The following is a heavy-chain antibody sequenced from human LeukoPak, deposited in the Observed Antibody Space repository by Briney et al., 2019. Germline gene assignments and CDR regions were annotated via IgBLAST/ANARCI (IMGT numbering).Heavy chain of an antibody. D-gene: IGHD6-13*01. CDR3: AKAYTRSWYAAFDT. CDR2: ITDSGGAT. J-gene: IGHJ3*02. CDR1: GFAFTDYA. V-gene: IGHV3-23*01. Sequence: GGSLRLSCAASGFAFTDYAISWVRQAPGKGLEWVSAITDSGGATYYADSVKGRFTISRDNSKNTLYLQMNSLRGDDTAIYYCAKAYTRSWYAAFDTWGQGTMVTISS.